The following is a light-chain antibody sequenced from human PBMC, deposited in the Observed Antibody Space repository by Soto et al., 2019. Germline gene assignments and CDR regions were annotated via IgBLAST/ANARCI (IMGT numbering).Light chain of an antibody. CDR3: GTWGDRLNGWV. V-gene: IGLV1-51*02. CDR2: ENN. CDR1: TSNIGNNS. Sequence: QSVLTQPPSVSAIPGQKVTISCSGSTSNIGNNSVSWYQQLPGTAPKLLIYENNKRPSGISDRVSGSKSGTSATLAITGLQAGDEADYYCGTWGDRLNGWVFGGGTKLTVL. J-gene: IGLJ3*02.